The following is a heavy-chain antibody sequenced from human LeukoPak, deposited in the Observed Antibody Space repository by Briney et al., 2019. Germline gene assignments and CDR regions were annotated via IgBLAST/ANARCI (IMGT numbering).Heavy chain of an antibody. CDR3: ARRAGGYSHPYDY. Sequence: GGSLRLSCAPSGSTFSNYGMHWVRQAPGKGLEWVAFIPYDGTNKYYADSVKGRFTISRDNSKNTLYLQMNSLRAEDTAVYYCARRAGGYSHPYDYWGQGILVTVSS. D-gene: IGHD4-23*01. CDR1: GSTFSNYG. V-gene: IGHV3-30*02. CDR2: IPYDGTNK. J-gene: IGHJ4*02.